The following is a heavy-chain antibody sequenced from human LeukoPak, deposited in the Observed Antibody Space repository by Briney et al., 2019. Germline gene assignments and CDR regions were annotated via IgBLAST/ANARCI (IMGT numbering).Heavy chain of an antibody. J-gene: IGHJ4*02. CDR3: AKDSVLVVTGEN. CDR2: INSDGSST. Sequence: GGSLRLSCAASGFTFSSYWMHWVRQAPGKGLVWVSRINSDGSSTSYADSVKGRFTISRDNSKNTLYLQMNSLRAEDTAVYYCAKDSVLVVTGENWGQGTLVTVSS. V-gene: IGHV3-74*01. D-gene: IGHD2-21*02. CDR1: GFTFSSYW.